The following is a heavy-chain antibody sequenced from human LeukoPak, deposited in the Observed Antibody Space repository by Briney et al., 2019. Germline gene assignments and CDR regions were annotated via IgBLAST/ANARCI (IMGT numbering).Heavy chain of an antibody. J-gene: IGHJ3*02. V-gene: IGHV4-4*02. D-gene: IGHD2-2*01. Sequence: MPSETLSLTCAVSGGSIRSSNWWSWVRQPPGKGLEWIGEIYHSGSTNYNPSLKSRVTISVDKSKNQFSLKLSSVTAADTAVYYCARGVVPAAMRAYDAFDIWGQGTMVTVSS. CDR3: ARGVVPAAMRAYDAFDI. CDR1: GGSIRSSNW. CDR2: IYHSGST.